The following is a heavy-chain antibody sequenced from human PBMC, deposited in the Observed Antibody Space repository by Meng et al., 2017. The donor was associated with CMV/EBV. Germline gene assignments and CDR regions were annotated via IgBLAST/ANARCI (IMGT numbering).Heavy chain of an antibody. CDR3: ARESVVVPAAMIIKQPDYYYYGMDV. J-gene: IGHJ6*02. V-gene: IGHV4-61*01. CDR2: IYYSGST. D-gene: IGHD2-2*01. Sequence: GSLRLSCTVSGGSVSSGSYYWSWIRQPPGKGLEWIGYIYYSGSTNYNPSLKSRVTISVDTSENQFSLKLSSVTAADTAVYYCARESVVVPAAMIIKQPDYYYYGMDVWGQGTTVTVSS. CDR1: GGSVSSGSYY.